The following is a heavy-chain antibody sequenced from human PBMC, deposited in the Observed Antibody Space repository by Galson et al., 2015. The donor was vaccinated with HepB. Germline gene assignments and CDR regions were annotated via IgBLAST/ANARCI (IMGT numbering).Heavy chain of an antibody. CDR2: IIPIFGTA. CDR1: GGTFSSYA. V-gene: IGHV1-69*13. Sequence: SVKASCKASGGTFSSYAISWVRQAPGQGLEWMGGIIPIFGTANYAQKFQGRVTITADESTSTAYMELSSLRSEDTAVYYCARYDILTGARYYYYGMDVWGQGTTVTVSS. D-gene: IGHD3-9*01. J-gene: IGHJ6*02. CDR3: ARYDILTGARYYYYGMDV.